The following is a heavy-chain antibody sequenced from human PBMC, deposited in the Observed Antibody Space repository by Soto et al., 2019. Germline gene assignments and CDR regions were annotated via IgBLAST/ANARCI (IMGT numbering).Heavy chain of an antibody. V-gene: IGHV3-30*18. D-gene: IGHD3-10*01. CDR1: GFTFSSYG. J-gene: IGHJ4*02. CDR2: ISYDGSNK. Sequence: GGSLRLSCAASGFTFSSYGMHWVRQAPGKGLEWVAVISYDGSNKYYADSVKGRFTISRDNSKNTLYLQMNSLRAEDTAVYYCAKVRKQFGELLYYNPSTLREFDYWGQGTLVTVSS. CDR3: AKVRKQFGELLYYNPSTLREFDY.